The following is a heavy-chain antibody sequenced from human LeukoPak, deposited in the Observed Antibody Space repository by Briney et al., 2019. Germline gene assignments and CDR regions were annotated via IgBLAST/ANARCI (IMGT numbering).Heavy chain of an antibody. J-gene: IGHJ3*02. Sequence: GGSLRLSCAASGFTFTSYNMNWVRQAPGKGLEWVSSISSSSSYIYYADSVKGRFTISRDNAKNSLYLQMNSLRAEDTAVYYCARFMTTVTPDAFDIWGQGTMVTVSS. CDR3: ARFMTTVTPDAFDI. D-gene: IGHD4-17*01. V-gene: IGHV3-21*01. CDR1: GFTFTSYN. CDR2: ISSSSSYI.